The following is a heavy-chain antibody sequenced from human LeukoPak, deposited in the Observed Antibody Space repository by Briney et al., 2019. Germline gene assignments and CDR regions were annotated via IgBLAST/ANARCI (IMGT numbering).Heavy chain of an antibody. CDR1: GGTFSSYA. D-gene: IGHD1-1*01. V-gene: IGHV1-69*05. J-gene: IGHJ4*02. CDR2: IIPIFGTA. Sequence: ASVKVSCKASGGTFSSYAITWVRQAPGQGLEWMGRIIPIFGTANYAQKFQGRVTITTDESTSTAYMELSSLRSEDTAVYYCARGGPQLTPLDYWGQGTLVTVSS. CDR3: ARGGPQLTPLDY.